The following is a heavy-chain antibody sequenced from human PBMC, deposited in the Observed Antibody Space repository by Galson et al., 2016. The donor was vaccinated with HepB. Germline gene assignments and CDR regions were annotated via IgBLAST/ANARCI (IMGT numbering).Heavy chain of an antibody. D-gene: IGHD3-10*01. V-gene: IGHV3-30*18. CDR2: VSYDGYSK. CDR3: AKDVGTSGSEYGMDV. Sequence: SLRLSCAASGFFFSNYGMHWVRQAPGKGLAWVAVVSYDGYSKYYADSVKGRFTISRDNSKTTMYLQMNSLRVEDTAVYYCAKDVGTSGSEYGMDVWGQGTTVTVSS. J-gene: IGHJ6*02. CDR1: GFFFSNYG.